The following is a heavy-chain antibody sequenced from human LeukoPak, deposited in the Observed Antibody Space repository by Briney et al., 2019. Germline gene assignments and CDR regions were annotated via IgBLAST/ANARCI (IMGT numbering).Heavy chain of an antibody. Sequence: PGGSLRLSCAASGFTFSSYAMSWVRQAPGKGLEWVSVISGTGGSTYYAHSVKGRFTISRDNSKNTLYLQMNSLRADDTAVYYCAKAEGFSGYEHFDYWGQGTLVTVSS. CDR1: GFTFSSYA. CDR3: AKAEGFSGYEHFDY. D-gene: IGHD5-12*01. CDR2: ISGTGGST. V-gene: IGHV3-23*01. J-gene: IGHJ4*02.